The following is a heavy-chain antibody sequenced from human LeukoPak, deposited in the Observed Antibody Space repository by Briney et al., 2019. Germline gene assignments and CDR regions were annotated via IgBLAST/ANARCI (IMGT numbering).Heavy chain of an antibody. CDR3: ARGAGYNYPYYFDY. Sequence: GGSLRLSCAVSGFTFSGYWMSWVRQAPGEGLQWVANIKQDGSEKYYVDSVKGRFTISRDNAKNSLFLQMNSLRAEDTAIYYCARGAGYNYPYYFDYWGQGTLVTVSS. CDR2: IKQDGSEK. CDR1: GFTFSGYW. D-gene: IGHD5-24*01. V-gene: IGHV3-7*03. J-gene: IGHJ4*02.